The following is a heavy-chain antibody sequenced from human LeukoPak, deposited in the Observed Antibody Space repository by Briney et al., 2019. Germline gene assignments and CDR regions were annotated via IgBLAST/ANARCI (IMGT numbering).Heavy chain of an antibody. Sequence: GGSLRLSCAASGFTFSTYSMNWVRQAPGKGLEWVSYISSSGSTIFYSDSVKGRFTISRDNAKSSLYLQMSSLRDEDTAVYYCARVRYSSSWYLVDYWGKGTLVTVSS. CDR2: ISSSGSTI. CDR1: GFTFSTYS. CDR3: ARVRYSSSWYLVDY. D-gene: IGHD6-13*01. J-gene: IGHJ4*02. V-gene: IGHV3-48*02.